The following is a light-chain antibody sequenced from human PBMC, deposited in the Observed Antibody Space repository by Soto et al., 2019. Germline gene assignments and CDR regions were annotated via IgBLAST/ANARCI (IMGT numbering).Light chain of an antibody. J-gene: IGKJ1*01. CDR2: ATS. CDR1: QDISNY. Sequence: DIQMTQSPSSLSASVGDRVSITCRASQDISNYLAWYQQKPGKVPKLLIYATSSLPSGVPSRFSGSGSGTDFTLTISSLQPEDVATYFCQNYNSVPRTFGQGNRVEIK. V-gene: IGKV1-27*01. CDR3: QNYNSVPRT.